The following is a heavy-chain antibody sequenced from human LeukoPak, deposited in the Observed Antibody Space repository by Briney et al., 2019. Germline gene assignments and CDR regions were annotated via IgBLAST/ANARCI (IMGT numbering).Heavy chain of an antibody. CDR2: INHSGST. CDR3: ARRAGGYSSFFDY. J-gene: IGHJ4*02. CDR1: GGSFSGYY. V-gene: IGHV4-34*01. Sequence: SETLSLTCAVYGGSFSGYYWSWIRQPPGKGLEWIGEINHSGSTNYNPSLKSRVTISVDTSKNQFSLKLSSVTAADTAVYYCARRAGGYSSFFDYWGQGTLVTVSS. D-gene: IGHD5-18*01.